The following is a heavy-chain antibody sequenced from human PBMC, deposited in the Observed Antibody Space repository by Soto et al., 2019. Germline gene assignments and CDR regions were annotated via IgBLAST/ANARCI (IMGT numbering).Heavy chain of an antibody. Sequence: SVKVSCKASGYTFTSYGISWVRQAPGQGLEWMGGIIPIFGTANYAQKFQGRVTITADESTSTAYMELSSLRSEDTAVYYCARDSSGWYYFDYWGQGTLVTVSS. V-gene: IGHV1-69*13. D-gene: IGHD6-19*01. CDR2: IIPIFGTA. J-gene: IGHJ4*02. CDR1: GYTFTSYG. CDR3: ARDSSGWYYFDY.